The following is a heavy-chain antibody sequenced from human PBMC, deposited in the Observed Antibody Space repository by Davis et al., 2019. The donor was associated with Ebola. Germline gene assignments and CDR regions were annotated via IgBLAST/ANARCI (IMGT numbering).Heavy chain of an antibody. D-gene: IGHD5-12*01. CDR2: VSYDGNTQ. CDR1: GFIFNTYA. V-gene: IGHV3-30*03. J-gene: IGHJ4*02. Sequence: GGSLRLSCAASGFIFNTYAMHWVRQAPGRGPEWVAVVSYDGNTQLYADTVMGRFTISRDNSKKTLYLQMNSLRPEDTGVYYCARDSGRLDIVATYSDYWGQGTLVTVSS. CDR3: ARDSGRLDIVATYSDY.